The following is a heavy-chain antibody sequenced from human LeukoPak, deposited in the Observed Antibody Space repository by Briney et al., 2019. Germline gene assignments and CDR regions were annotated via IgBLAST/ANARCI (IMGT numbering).Heavy chain of an antibody. CDR3: ARNYMYYGSGVEWFDP. CDR2: IIPIFGTA. D-gene: IGHD3-10*01. V-gene: IGHV1-69*05. CDR1: GGTFSSYA. J-gene: IGHJ5*02. Sequence: ASVRVSCKASGGTFSSYAISWVRQAPGQGLEWMGGIIPIFGTANYAQKFQGRFTITTDESTSTAYMELSSLRSEDTAVYYCARNYMYYGSGVEWFDPWGQGTLVTVSS.